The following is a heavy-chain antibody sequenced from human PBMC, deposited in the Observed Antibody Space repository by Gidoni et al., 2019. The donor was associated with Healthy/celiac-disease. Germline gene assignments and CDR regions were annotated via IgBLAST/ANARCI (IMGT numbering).Heavy chain of an antibody. J-gene: IGHJ4*02. CDR3: AREVVGGVDY. Sequence: QVQLQESGPGLVKPSETLSLTCTVSGGSISSYYWSWIRQPPGKGLEWIGYIYYSGSTNYNPSLKSRVTISVDTSKNQFSLKLSSVTAADTAVYYCAREVVGGVDYWGQGTLVTVSS. V-gene: IGHV4-59*01. CDR1: GGSISSYY. CDR2: IYYSGST. D-gene: IGHD1-26*01.